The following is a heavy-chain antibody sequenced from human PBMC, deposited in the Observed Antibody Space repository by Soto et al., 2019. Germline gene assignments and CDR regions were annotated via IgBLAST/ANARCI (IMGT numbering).Heavy chain of an antibody. CDR2: ISWNSDTV. J-gene: IGHJ6*04. Sequence: EVQLVESGGGLVQPGRSLTLSCAASGFTFDDYAMHWVRQAPGKGLEWVSGISWNSDTVGYADSVRGRFTISRDNAENSLYLQMNRLGAEDTDLYYCAKDKGPRNCSTRNCFWVALGMDVWGEGTKVTVSS. V-gene: IGHV3-9*01. CDR3: AKDKGPRNCSTRNCFWVALGMDV. D-gene: IGHD2-2*01. CDR1: GFTFDDYA.